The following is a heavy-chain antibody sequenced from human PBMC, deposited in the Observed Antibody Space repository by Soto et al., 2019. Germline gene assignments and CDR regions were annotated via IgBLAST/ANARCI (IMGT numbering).Heavy chain of an antibody. J-gene: IGHJ4*02. CDR1: GYTFTSYY. Sequence: ASVKVSCKASGYTFTSYYMHWVRQAPGQGLEWMGIINPSGGSTSYAQKFQSRVTMTRDTSTSTVYMELSSLRSEDTAVYYCARDPYCGGDCYPLLDYWGQGTLVTVSS. D-gene: IGHD2-21*02. CDR3: ARDPYCGGDCYPLLDY. V-gene: IGHV1-46*01. CDR2: INPSGGST.